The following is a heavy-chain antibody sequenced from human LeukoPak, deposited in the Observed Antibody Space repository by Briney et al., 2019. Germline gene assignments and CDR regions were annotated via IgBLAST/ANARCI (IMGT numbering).Heavy chain of an antibody. V-gene: IGHV1-18*01. CDR1: GYTFTSYG. CDR2: ISAYNGNT. J-gene: IGHJ5*02. Sequence: ASVKVSCKASGYTFTSYGISWVRQAPGQGLEWMGWISAYNGNTSYAQKFQGRVTMTRDTSTSTVYMELSSLRSEDTAVYYCARGGLAAAGTRGDWFDPWGQGTLVTVSS. D-gene: IGHD6-13*01. CDR3: ARGGLAAAGTRGDWFDP.